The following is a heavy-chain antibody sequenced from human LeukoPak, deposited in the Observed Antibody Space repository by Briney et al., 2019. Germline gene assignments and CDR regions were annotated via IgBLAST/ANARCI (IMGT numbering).Heavy chain of an antibody. Sequence: SSETLSLTCAVSGYSISSGYYWGWIRQPPGKGLEWIGRSYHSGSTYYNPSLKSRVTTSVDTSKNQFSLKLSSVTAADTAVYYCARGYVDTAMVYYFDYWGQGTLVTVSS. CDR1: GYSISSGYY. CDR3: ARGYVDTAMVYYFDY. D-gene: IGHD5-18*01. V-gene: IGHV4-38-2*01. CDR2: SYHSGST. J-gene: IGHJ4*02.